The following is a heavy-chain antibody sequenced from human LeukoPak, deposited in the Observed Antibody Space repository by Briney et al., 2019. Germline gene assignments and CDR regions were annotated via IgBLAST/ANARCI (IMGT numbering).Heavy chain of an antibody. V-gene: IGHV1-69*13. CDR1: GSTFSSYA. CDR2: IIPIFGTA. Sequence: SVKASCKASGSTFSSYAITLVRQAPGQGLEWMGGIIPIFGTANYAQTFQGKVTITADESTSTAYMELSSLRSEDTAVYYSARGSMVRGVTMFDYWGQGTLVTVSS. J-gene: IGHJ4*02. CDR3: ARGSMVRGVTMFDY. D-gene: IGHD3-10*01.